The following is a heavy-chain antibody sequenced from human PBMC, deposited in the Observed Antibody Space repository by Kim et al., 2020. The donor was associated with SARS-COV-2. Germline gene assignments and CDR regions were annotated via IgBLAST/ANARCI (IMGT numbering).Heavy chain of an antibody. CDR3: ARTRGNYGSGSYYIDY. J-gene: IGHJ4*02. Sequence: SGKGRFTISRDNAKNSLYLQMNSLRAEDTAVYYCARTRGNYGSGSYYIDYWGQGTLVTVSS. D-gene: IGHD3-10*01. V-gene: IGHV3-11*01.